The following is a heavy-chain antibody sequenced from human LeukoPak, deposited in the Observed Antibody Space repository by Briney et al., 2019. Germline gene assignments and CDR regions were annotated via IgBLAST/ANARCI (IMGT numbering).Heavy chain of an antibody. J-gene: IGHJ4*02. D-gene: IGHD3-22*01. Sequence: SETLSLTCTVSGGSISSSSYYWGWIRQPPGKGLEWIGSIYYSGSTYYNPSLKSRVTISVDTSKNQFSLKLSSVTAADTAVYYCARGSTMSTMIVVVQYYFDYWGQGTLVTVSS. CDR3: ARGSTMSTMIVVVQYYFDY. CDR1: GGSISSSSYY. V-gene: IGHV4-39*07. CDR2: IYYSGST.